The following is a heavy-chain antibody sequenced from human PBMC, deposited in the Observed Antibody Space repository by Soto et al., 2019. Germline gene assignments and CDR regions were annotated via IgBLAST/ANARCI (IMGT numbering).Heavy chain of an antibody. CDR3: ARHTSGWHYYDY. CDR2: ISGSSRYT. CDR1: GFNFSDHY. D-gene: IGHD6-19*01. V-gene: IGHV3-11*06. Sequence: GGSLRLSCAASGFNFSDHYMNWIRQAPGKGLEWVSYISGSSRYTNFADSVKGLFTISRDNAKNSLYLQMNSLRAEDTAVYYCARHTSGWHYYDYWGQGTPVTVSS. J-gene: IGHJ4*02.